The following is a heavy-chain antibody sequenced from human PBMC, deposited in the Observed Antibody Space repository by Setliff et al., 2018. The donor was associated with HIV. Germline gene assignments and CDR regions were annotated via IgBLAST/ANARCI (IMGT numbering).Heavy chain of an antibody. CDR1: GGSLSGYY. D-gene: IGHD5-12*01. Sequence: PSETLSLTCAVYGGSLSGYYWTWIRQPPGKGLEWIGEINHSGSTNYNPSLKSRVTISLDRSKTQFSLKLSSVTAADTAVYYCARSPLYSGYERYYFGYWGQGTLVTVSS. J-gene: IGHJ4*02. CDR2: INHSGST. CDR3: ARSPLYSGYERYYFGY. V-gene: IGHV4-34*01.